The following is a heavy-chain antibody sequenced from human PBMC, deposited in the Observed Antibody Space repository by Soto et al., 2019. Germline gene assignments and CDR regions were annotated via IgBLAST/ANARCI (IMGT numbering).Heavy chain of an antibody. V-gene: IGHV3-23*01. CDR2: ISGSGGST. CDR3: AKDLVDPIVRGVTGHWFYP. J-gene: IGHJ5*02. Sequence: EVQLLESGGGLVQPGGSLRLSCAASGFTFSSYAMSWVRQAPGKGLEWVSAISGSGGSTYYADSVKGRFTISRDNSKNTLYLQMNSLRAEDTAVYYCAKDLVDPIVRGVTGHWFYPWGQGTLVTVAS. CDR1: GFTFSSYA. D-gene: IGHD3-10*01.